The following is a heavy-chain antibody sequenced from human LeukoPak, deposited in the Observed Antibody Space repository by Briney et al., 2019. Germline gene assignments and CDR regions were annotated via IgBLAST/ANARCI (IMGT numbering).Heavy chain of an antibody. V-gene: IGHV1-46*01. CDR1: GYTFTSYN. CDR3: ARGYYDSSAPFDY. CDR2: INPSGGSI. J-gene: IGHJ4*02. D-gene: IGHD3-22*01. Sequence: ASVKVSFKASGYTFTSYNMHWVRHAPGQGLEWMGTINPSGGSINYAQKFQGRVTMTRDTSTSTVYMELSSLRSGDTAVYYCARGYYDSSAPFDYWGEGTLVTVSS.